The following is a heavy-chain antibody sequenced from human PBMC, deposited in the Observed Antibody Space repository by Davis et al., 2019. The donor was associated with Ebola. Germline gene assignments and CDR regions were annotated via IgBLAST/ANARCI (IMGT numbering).Heavy chain of an antibody. CDR3: ARGWLRGGMDV. Sequence: HSQTLSLTCAISGDSVSSGGWNWIRQSPSRGLEWLGRTYYSSKWYNDYAVSVKSRISINADTSKNQFSLQLNFVTPEDTALYYCARGWLRGGMDVWGEGTTVTVSS. CDR2: TYYSSKWYN. D-gene: IGHD5-18*01. CDR1: GDSVSSGG. J-gene: IGHJ6*04. V-gene: IGHV6-1*01.